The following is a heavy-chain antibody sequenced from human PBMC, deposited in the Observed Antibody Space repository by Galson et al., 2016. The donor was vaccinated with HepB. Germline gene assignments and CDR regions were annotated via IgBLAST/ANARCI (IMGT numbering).Heavy chain of an antibody. D-gene: IGHD2-15*01. Sequence: GRFTISRDNGKNSLYLQMNSLRAEDTAVYYCAREGCLDYWGQGTLVTVSS. V-gene: IGHV3-11*06. CDR3: AREGCLDY. J-gene: IGHJ4*02.